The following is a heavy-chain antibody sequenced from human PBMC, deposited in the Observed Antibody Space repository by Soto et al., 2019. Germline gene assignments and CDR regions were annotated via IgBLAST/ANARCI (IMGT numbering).Heavy chain of an antibody. V-gene: IGHV3-30*18. Sequence: QVQLVESGGGVVQPGRSLRLSCAASGFTFSSYGMHWDRQAPGKGLEWVAVISYDGSNKYYADSVKGRFTISRDNSKNTLYLQMNSLRAEDTAVYYCAKDRIAVAGPFDYWGQGTLVTVSS. J-gene: IGHJ4*02. CDR2: ISYDGSNK. CDR1: GFTFSSYG. D-gene: IGHD6-19*01. CDR3: AKDRIAVAGPFDY.